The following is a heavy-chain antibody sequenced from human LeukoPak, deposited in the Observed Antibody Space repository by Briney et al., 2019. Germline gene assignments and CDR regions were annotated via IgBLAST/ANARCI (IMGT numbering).Heavy chain of an antibody. Sequence: GGSLRLSCAASGFTFSSYWMHWVRQAPGKGLVWVSRFNSDGSNTRYADSVKGRFTISRDNAKNTLYLQMNSLRAEDTAVYYCARVSRVGDFDYWGQGTLVTVSS. CDR1: GFTFSSYW. CDR3: ARVSRVGDFDY. V-gene: IGHV3-74*01. CDR2: FNSDGSNT. J-gene: IGHJ4*02. D-gene: IGHD3-16*01.